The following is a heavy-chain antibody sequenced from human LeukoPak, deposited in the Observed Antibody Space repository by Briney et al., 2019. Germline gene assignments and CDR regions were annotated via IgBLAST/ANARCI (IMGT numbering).Heavy chain of an antibody. CDR1: GFTVSSNY. Sequence: PGGSLRLSCTASGFTVSSNYMSWVRQAPGKGLEGVSLIYSGGRTYHADSVKGRFTISRDNAKNTLYLQMNSRRAEDTAVYYCARAQNGVWDYWGQGTLVTVSS. J-gene: IGHJ4*02. D-gene: IGHD2-8*01. CDR3: ARAQNGVWDY. CDR2: IYSGGRT. V-gene: IGHV3-53*01.